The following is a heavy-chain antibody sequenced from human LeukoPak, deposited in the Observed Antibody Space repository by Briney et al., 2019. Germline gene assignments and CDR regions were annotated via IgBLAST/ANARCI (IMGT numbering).Heavy chain of an antibody. V-gene: IGHV3-23*01. D-gene: IGHD6-19*01. J-gene: IGHJ4*02. CDR1: GFTFSTYA. CDR2: ISGNGDNT. CDR3: AKTLSSGWSGKYYFDY. Sequence: PGGSLRLSCAASGFTFSTYAISWVRQAPGKGLEWVSGISGNGDNTYYADSVKGRFTIYRDNSKSRLPLQMNSLRAEDTAVYYCAKTLSSGWSGKYYFDYWGQGTLVSVSS.